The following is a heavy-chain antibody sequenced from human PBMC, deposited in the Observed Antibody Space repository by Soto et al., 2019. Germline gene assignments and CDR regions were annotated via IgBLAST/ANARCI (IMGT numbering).Heavy chain of an antibody. CDR1: GFTFSSYA. J-gene: IGHJ4*02. CDR3: AKDLSPKWFGELLSFDY. D-gene: IGHD3-10*01. Sequence: GSLRLSCAASGFTFSSYAMSWVRQAPGKGLEWVSAISGSGGSTYYADSVKGRFTISRDNSKNTLYLQMNSLRAEDTAVYYCAKDLSPKWFGELLSFDYWGQGTLVTVSS. CDR2: ISGSGGST. V-gene: IGHV3-23*01.